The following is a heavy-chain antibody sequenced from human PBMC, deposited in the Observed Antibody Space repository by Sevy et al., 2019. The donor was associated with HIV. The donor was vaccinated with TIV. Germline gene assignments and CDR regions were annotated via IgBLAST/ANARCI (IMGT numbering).Heavy chain of an antibody. V-gene: IGHV1-24*01. CDR1: GYTLTELS. D-gene: IGHD1-1*01. CDR2: FDPEDGET. Sequence: ASVKVSCKVSGYTLTELSMHWVRQAPGKGLEWMGGFDPEDGETIYAQKFQGRVTMTEDTSTDTAYKELSSLRSEDTAVYYCATATGTTRTVDYFDYWGQGTLVTVSS. J-gene: IGHJ4*02. CDR3: ATATGTTRTVDYFDY.